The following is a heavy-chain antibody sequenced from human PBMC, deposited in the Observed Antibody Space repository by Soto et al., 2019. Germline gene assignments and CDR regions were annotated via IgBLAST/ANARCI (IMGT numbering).Heavy chain of an antibody. V-gene: IGHV1-18*01. CDR1: GYTFTKYG. CDR3: ARDPKIVVPYYFDY. J-gene: IGHJ4*02. CDR2: ISAYNGNT. Sequence: QVHLVQSGAEVKKPGASVKVSCKPSGYTFTKYGITWVRQAPGQGLEWMGWISAYNGNTNYAQKFQGRITMTTDTSTSTAYMELRSLRSDDTAVYYCARDPKIVVPYYFDYWGQGTLVTVSS. D-gene: IGHD3-22*01.